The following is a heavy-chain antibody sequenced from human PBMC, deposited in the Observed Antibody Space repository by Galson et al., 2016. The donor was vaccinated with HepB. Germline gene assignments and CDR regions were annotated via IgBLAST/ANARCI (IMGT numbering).Heavy chain of an antibody. Sequence: SLRLSCAASGFTVSNNFMRWVRQAPGKGLEWVSLIYSGGGTHYVDSVKGRFIISRDNAKKSLFLQMNSLRVEDTGFYYCARGEKGYSEGASGGQGTLVTVSS. V-gene: IGHV3-53*01. J-gene: IGHJ4*02. D-gene: IGHD3-22*01. CDR3: ARGEKGYSEGAS. CDR2: IYSGGGT. CDR1: GFTVSNNF.